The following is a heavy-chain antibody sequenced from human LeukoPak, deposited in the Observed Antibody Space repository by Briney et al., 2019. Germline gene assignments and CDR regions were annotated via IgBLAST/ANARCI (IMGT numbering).Heavy chain of an antibody. Sequence: GGSLRLSCAASGFTFSSYAMSWVRQAPGKGLEWVSGISGSGDNTYYADSVKGRFTISRDNSKNTLYVQVNSLGTEDTAAYYCAKGSYYDSSGSFYFDYWGQGTLVTVS. CDR1: GFTFSSYA. D-gene: IGHD3-22*01. CDR3: AKGSYYDSSGSFYFDY. J-gene: IGHJ4*02. V-gene: IGHV3-23*01. CDR2: ISGSGDNT.